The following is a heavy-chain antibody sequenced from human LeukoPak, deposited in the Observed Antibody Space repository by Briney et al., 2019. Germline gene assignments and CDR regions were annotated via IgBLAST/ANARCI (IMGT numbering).Heavy chain of an antibody. D-gene: IGHD3-16*02. V-gene: IGHV3-23*01. J-gene: IGHJ4*02. CDR1: GFSFTKYA. Sequence: GGSLRLSCAASGFSFTKYAMSWVRQAPGKGLEWVSGMSSSGDSTDYADSVKGRFTISRDNSKNTLYLQMDSLRLEDTAVFCAKVSFDGGVIPYFDSWGQGTVVTVSS. CDR2: MSSSGDST. CDR3: AKVSFDGGVIPYFDS.